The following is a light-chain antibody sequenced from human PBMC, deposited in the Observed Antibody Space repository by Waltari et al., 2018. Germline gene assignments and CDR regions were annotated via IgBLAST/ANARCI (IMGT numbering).Light chain of an antibody. CDR3: QQYNNWPLIT. J-gene: IGKJ5*01. V-gene: IGKV3-15*01. CDR1: QSVNSY. CDR2: GAS. Sequence: EIVMTQSPATLSVSPGERATLSCRASQSVNSYLAWYQQKPGQAPRLLIYGASTRATGIPARFSGSGSGTEFTLTISSLQSEDFAVYSCQQYNNWPLITFGQGTRLEIK.